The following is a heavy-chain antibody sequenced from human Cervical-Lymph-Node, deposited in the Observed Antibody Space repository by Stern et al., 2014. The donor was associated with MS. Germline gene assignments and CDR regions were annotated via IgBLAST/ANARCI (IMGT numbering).Heavy chain of an antibody. J-gene: IGHJ4*02. CDR1: GYTFTNNW. CDR2: IYPPDSNT. CDR3: ARQGCGSTSCHSIDY. V-gene: IGHV5-51*01. Sequence: VQLVQSGAEVKKPGESLKISCKGSGYTFTNNWIAWVRQMPGKGLECMGIIYPPDSNTSYSPSFQGQVTISVDKYSNTAYLQWSSLTASDSAMYYCARQGCGSTSCHSIDYWGQGTLITVSS. D-gene: IGHD2-2*02.